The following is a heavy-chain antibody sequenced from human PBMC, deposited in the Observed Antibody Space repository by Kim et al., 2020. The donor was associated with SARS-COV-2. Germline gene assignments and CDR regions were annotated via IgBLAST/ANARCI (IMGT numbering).Heavy chain of an antibody. D-gene: IGHD3-10*01. V-gene: IGHV4-59*13. Sequence: SETLSLTCTVSGGSISSYYWSWIRQPPGKGLEWIGYIYYSGSTNYNPSLKSRVTISLDTSKNQFSLKLSSVTAADTAVYYCARAPNFHVSYGSGSYFYYYYDGRDVWGQGTTVTVSS. CDR2: IYYSGST. CDR3: ARAPNFHVSYGSGSYFYYYYDGRDV. J-gene: IGHJ6*02. CDR1: GGSISSYY.